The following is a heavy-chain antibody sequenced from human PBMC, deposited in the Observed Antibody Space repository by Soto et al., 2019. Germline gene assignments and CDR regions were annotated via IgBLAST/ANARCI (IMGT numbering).Heavy chain of an antibody. CDR3: ARPGRDASGIDY. Sequence: SETLSLTCTVSGGSISSSLYYWGWIRQPPGKGLEWIGSIFHTGSTYYNPSLKSRVNISVDTSKNQFSLKVTFVTAADTAVYYCARPGRDASGIDYWGQGNMVTVS. D-gene: IGHD1-26*01. V-gene: IGHV4-39*01. CDR1: GGSISSSLYY. J-gene: IGHJ4*02. CDR2: IFHTGST.